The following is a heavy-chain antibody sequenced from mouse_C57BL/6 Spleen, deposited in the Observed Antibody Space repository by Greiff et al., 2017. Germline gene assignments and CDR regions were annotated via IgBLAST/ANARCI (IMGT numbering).Heavy chain of an antibody. Sequence: VKLQQSGPELVKPGASVKISCKASGYAFSSSWLNWVQQRPGKGLEWIGRIYPGDGDTNYNGKFKGKATLTADNSSSTAYMQLSSLTSEDSAVYFCARWDYYGSSYVYFDYWGQGTTLTVSS. D-gene: IGHD1-1*01. CDR2: IYPGDGDT. J-gene: IGHJ2*01. CDR3: ARWDYYGSSYVYFDY. CDR1: GYAFSSSW. V-gene: IGHV1-82*01.